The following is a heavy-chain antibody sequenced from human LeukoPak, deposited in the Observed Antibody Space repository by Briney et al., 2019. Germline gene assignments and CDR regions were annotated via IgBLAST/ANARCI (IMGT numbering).Heavy chain of an antibody. CDR2: IYTSGST. V-gene: IGHV4-4*07. CDR1: GGSISSYY. CDR3: ILSSSSGHCFDY. J-gene: IGHJ4*02. Sequence: SETLSLTCTVSGGSISSYYWSWIRQPAGKGLEWIGRIYTSGSTNYNPSLKSRVTISVDTSKNQFSLKLSSVTAADTAVYYCILSSSSGHCFDYWGQGTLVTVSS. D-gene: IGHD6-6*01.